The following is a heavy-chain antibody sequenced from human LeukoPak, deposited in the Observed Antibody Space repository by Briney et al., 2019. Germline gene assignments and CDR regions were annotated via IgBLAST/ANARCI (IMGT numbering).Heavy chain of an antibody. CDR3: ARDNELRYFDWSPRYYYYYYMDV. CDR2: XXXXXXXX. J-gene: IGHJ6*03. Sequence: GASVKVSCKASGYTFTGYYMHWVRXXXXXXXXXXXXXXXXXXXXNYAQKFQGRVTMTRDTSISTAYMELSRLRSDDTAVYYCARDNELRYFDWSPRYYYYYYMDVWGKGTTVTVSS. V-gene: IGHV1-2*02. D-gene: IGHD3-9*01. CDR1: GYTFTGYY.